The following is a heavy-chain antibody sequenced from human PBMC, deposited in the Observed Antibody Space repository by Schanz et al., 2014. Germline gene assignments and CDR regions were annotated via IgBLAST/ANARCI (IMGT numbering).Heavy chain of an antibody. CDR1: GFTFSDHW. J-gene: IGHJ4*02. D-gene: IGHD5-12*01. CDR3: ARDPNSVNEIDY. V-gene: IGHV3-7*03. CDR2: IKGDSSGK. Sequence: VQLVESGGALVQPGGSLRLSCSASGFTFSDHWMSWVRQPPGKGLEWVANIKGDSSGKNYVDSVKGRFTLSRDNAKKTMDLQMNSLRVEDTAVYYCARDPNSVNEIDYWGQGTLVTVSS.